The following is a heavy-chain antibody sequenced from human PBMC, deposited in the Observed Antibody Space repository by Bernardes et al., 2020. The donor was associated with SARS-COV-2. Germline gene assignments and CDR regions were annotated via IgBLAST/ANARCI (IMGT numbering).Heavy chain of an antibody. CDR3: ARDLSLSIAVYFQH. D-gene: IGHD6-19*01. J-gene: IGHJ1*01. CDR2: INPNSGGT. CDR1: GYTFTGYY. V-gene: IGHV1-2*02. Sequence: ASVKVSCKASGYTFTGYYMHWVRQAPGQGLEWMGWINPNSGGTNYAQKFLGRVTMTRDTSISTAYMELSRLRSDDTAVYYCARDLSLSIAVYFQHWGQGTLVTVSS.